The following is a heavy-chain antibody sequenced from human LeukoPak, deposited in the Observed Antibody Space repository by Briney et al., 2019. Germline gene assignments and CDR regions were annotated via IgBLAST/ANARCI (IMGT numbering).Heavy chain of an antibody. CDR1: GYTFTGYY. D-gene: IGHD3-9*01. CDR3: ARSVLTAYLINDY. J-gene: IGHJ4*02. CDR2: INPSSGGT. V-gene: IGHV1-2*02. Sequence: ASVKLSRKASGYTFTGYYMHWVRQAPGQGLEWMGWINPSSGGTNYAQKFQGRVTMTRDTSISTAYMDLYRLTSDDTAVYYWARSVLTAYLINDYWGQGTLVTVSS.